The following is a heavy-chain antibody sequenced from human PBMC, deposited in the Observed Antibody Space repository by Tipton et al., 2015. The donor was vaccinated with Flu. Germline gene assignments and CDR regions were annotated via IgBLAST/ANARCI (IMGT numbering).Heavy chain of an antibody. D-gene: IGHD2-15*01. J-gene: IGHJ4*02. CDR1: GGSFSSYY. Sequence: TLSLTCAVYGGSFSSYYWSWIRQPPGKGLEWIGYIYYSGSTNYNPSLKSRVTISVDTSKNQFSLKLSSVTAADTAVYYCARGYCSGGSCYSGYDYWGQGTLVTVSS. CDR2: IYYSGST. CDR3: ARGYCSGGSCYSGYDY. V-gene: IGHV4-59*08.